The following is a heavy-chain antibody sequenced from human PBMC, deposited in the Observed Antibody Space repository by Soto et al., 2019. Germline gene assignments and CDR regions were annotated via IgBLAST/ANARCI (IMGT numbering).Heavy chain of an antibody. D-gene: IGHD3-9*01. CDR2: IYYSGST. Sequence: SETLSLTCTVSGGSISSGDYYWSWIHQPPGKGLEWIGYIYYSGSTYYNPSLKSRVTISVDTSKNQFSLKLSSVTAADTAVYYCARVYYDILTGYTPFDYWGQGTLVTVSS. J-gene: IGHJ4*02. V-gene: IGHV4-30-4*01. CDR3: ARVYYDILTGYTPFDY. CDR1: GGSISSGDYY.